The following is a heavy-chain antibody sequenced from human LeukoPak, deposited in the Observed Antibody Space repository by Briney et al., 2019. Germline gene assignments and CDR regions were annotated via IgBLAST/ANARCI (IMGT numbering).Heavy chain of an antibody. V-gene: IGHV3-30*02. CDR2: IRHDGSNK. CDR1: GFFFSSYG. D-gene: IGHD6-6*01. CDR3: AKERVEYSSSYDYYQYMDV. J-gene: IGHJ6*03. Sequence: GGSLRLSCAASGFFFSSYGMHWVRQAPGKGLEWMAFIRHDGSNKYHGDSVKGRFTISRDNSKNTLNLQMSSLRVEDTAVYYCAKERVEYSSSYDYYQYMDVWGKGTTVTVSS.